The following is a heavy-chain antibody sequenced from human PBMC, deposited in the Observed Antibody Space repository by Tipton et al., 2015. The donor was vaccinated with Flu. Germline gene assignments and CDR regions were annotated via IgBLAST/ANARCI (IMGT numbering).Heavy chain of an antibody. V-gene: IGHV4-59*12. D-gene: IGHD3/OR15-3a*01. CDR1: GGSISSYY. CDR3: ARDRIVNGFWTGYERYGMDV. J-gene: IGHJ6*02. Sequence: TLSLTCTVSGGSISSYYWSWIRQPPGKGLEWIGNIYYSGSTNYNPSLKSRVTISVDTSNNQFSLKLTSVTAADTGLYYCARDRIVNGFWTGYERYGMDVWGQGTTVTVSS. CDR2: IYYSGST.